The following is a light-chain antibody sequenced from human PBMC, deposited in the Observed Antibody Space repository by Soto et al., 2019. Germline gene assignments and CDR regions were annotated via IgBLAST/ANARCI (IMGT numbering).Light chain of an antibody. CDR1: SSNIGAGYD. CDR2: GNS. V-gene: IGLV1-40*01. CDR3: QSYDSSLSAHVV. Sequence: QSVLTQPPSVSGAPGQRVTISCTGSSSNIGAGYDVHWYQQLPGTAPKLLIYGNSNRPSGVPDRFSGSKSGTSASLAITGLQAEDEADYYCQSYDSSLSAHVVFGGGNKLTVL. J-gene: IGLJ2*01.